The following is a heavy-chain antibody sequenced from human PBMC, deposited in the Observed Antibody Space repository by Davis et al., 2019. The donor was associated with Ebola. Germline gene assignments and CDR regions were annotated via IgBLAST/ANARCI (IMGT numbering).Heavy chain of an antibody. CDR1: GFTFSGYA. Sequence: GESLKISCSASGFTFSGYAMHWVRQAPGKGLEWVAVISYDGSNKYYADSVKGRFTISRDNSKNTLYLQMNSLRAEDTAVYYCARRTPPDYWGQGTLVTVSS. CDR3: ARRTPPDY. J-gene: IGHJ4*02. V-gene: IGHV3-30-3*01. CDR2: ISYDGSNK.